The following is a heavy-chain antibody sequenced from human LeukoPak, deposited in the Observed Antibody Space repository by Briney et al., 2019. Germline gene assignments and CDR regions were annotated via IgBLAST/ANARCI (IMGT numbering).Heavy chain of an antibody. CDR1: GFTFSSYW. CDR3: LADYDFWSR. D-gene: IGHD3-3*01. Sequence: GGSLRLSCAASGFTFSSYWMSWVRQAPGKGLEWVANIKQDGSEKYYVDSVKGRFTISRDNAKNSLYLQMNSLGAEDTAVYYCLADYDFWSRWGQGTLVTVSS. CDR2: IKQDGSEK. J-gene: IGHJ4*02. V-gene: IGHV3-7*01.